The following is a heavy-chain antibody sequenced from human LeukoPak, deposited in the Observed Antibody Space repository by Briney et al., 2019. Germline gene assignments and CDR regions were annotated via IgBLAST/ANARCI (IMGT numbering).Heavy chain of an antibody. V-gene: IGHV1-2*02. CDR1: GYTFTVYY. D-gene: IGHD3-9*01. CDR2: INPNSGGT. CDR3: ARAQPWYYDILTGYYLGY. J-gene: IGHJ4*02. Sequence: GASVTVSFKASGYTFTVYYMHWVRQAPGQGLEWMGWINPNSGGTNYAQKFQGRVTMTRDTSISTAYMELSRLRSDDTAVYYCARAQPWYYDILTGYYLGYWGQGTLVSVSS.